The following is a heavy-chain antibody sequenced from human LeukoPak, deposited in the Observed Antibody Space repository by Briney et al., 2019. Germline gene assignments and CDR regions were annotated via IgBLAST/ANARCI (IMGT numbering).Heavy chain of an antibody. CDR3: ARRSSGWSVDY. CDR1: GYSFTNYW. J-gene: IGHJ4*02. V-gene: IGHV5-51*01. D-gene: IGHD6-13*01. CDR2: IYPGDSDT. Sequence: GESLKISCKGSGYSFTNYWIGWVRQMPGKGLEWMGIIYPGDSDTRYRPSFQGQVTISADKSINTTYLQWSSLRASDTAMYYCARRSSGWSVDYWGRGTLVTVSA.